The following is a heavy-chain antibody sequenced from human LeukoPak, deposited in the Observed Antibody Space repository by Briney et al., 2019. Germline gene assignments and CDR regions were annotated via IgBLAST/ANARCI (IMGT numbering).Heavy chain of an antibody. CDR1: GFTFSTYG. J-gene: IGHJ4*02. V-gene: IGHV3-30*18. Sequence: GGSLRLSCAASGFTFSTYGMHWVRQAPGKGLEWVAVISYDGSNKYYADSVKGRFTISRDNSKNTLYLQMNSLKAEDTAVYYCAKDSQVVVVAATFDYWGQGTLVTVSS. CDR2: ISYDGSNK. D-gene: IGHD2-15*01. CDR3: AKDSQVVVVAATFDY.